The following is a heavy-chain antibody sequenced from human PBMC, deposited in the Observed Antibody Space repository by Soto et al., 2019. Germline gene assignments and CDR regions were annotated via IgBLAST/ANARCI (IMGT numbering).Heavy chain of an antibody. CDR2: LYSGGRI. D-gene: IGHD3-10*01. CDR3: AKSDHVYAYGLNV. J-gene: IGHJ6*02. CDR1: GFTVSDNY. V-gene: IGHV3-53*01. Sequence: EAQLVESGGGLIQPGGSLRLSCAASGFTVSDNYITWVRQAPGKGLEWVSLLYSGGRIYYADSVMGRFTISRDTSKNTLYLQMNSLRTEDTAVYYSAKSDHVYAYGLNVGGQGTTVTVSS.